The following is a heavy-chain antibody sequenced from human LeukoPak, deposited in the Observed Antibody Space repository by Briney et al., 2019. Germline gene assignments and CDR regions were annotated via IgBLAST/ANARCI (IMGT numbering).Heavy chain of an antibody. V-gene: IGHV3-48*01. CDR1: GFTFSSYS. D-gene: IGHD2-2*02. CDR3: ARASPPDIVVVPAAIWYYYYGMDV. J-gene: IGHJ6*02. Sequence: GGSLRLSCAASGFTFSSYSMNWVRQAPGKGLEWVSYISSSSSTIYYADSVKGRFTISRDNAKNSLYLQMNSLRAEDTAVHYCARASPPDIVVVPAAIWYYYYGMDVWGQGTTVTVSS. CDR2: ISSSSSTI.